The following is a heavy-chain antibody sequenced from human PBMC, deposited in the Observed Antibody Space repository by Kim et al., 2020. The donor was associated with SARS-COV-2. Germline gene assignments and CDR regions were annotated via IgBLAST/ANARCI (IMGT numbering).Heavy chain of an antibody. Sequence: PSFPGHVPISADRSITTAYLQWSSLKASDTAIYYCARQGDAYNYYFDYWGQGTLVTVSS. V-gene: IGHV5-51*01. J-gene: IGHJ4*02. CDR3: ARQGDAYNYYFDY. D-gene: IGHD1-1*01.